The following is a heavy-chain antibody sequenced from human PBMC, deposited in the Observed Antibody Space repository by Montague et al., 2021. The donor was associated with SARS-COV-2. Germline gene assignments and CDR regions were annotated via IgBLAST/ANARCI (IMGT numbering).Heavy chain of an antibody. V-gene: IGHV4-4*09. CDR1: SGPLSNYY. J-gene: IGHJ4*02. Sequence: SETLSLTCTVSSGPLSNYYWSWIRQSPDKGLEWIGYMYETGNMIYNPSLRSRVSISADTSKGQFSLRPTSVTAADSARYYCARNMAYWGQGVLVTV. CDR2: MYETGNM. CDR3: ARNMAY. D-gene: IGHD2/OR15-2a*01.